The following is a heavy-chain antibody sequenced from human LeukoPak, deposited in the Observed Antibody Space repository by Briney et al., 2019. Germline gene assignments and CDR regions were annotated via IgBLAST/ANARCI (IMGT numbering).Heavy chain of an antibody. CDR1: GYSFTSYW. J-gene: IGHJ4*02. CDR3: ARMDCSGGSCYGTIDY. D-gene: IGHD2-15*01. CDR2: IYPGDSDT. Sequence: GESLKISCQGSGYSFTSYWIGWVRQMPGKGLEWMGIIYPGDSDTRYSPSFQGQVTISADKSISTAYLQWSSLKASDTAMYYCARMDCSGGSCYGTIDYWGQGTLVTVSS. V-gene: IGHV5-51*01.